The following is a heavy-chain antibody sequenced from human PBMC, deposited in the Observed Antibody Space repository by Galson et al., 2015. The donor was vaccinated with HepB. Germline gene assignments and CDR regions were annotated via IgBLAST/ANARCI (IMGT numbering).Heavy chain of an antibody. CDR2: INPNRGDT. Sequence: SVKVSCKASGKTFIGYYIHWVRQAPGQGLEWMGRINPNRGDTNHAQKFQGRVTMTTDTSISTVYMELSRLTSDDTAVYYCARLGMLRGYSYGYVGDWGQGTLVTVSS. CDR1: GKTFIGYY. J-gene: IGHJ4*02. D-gene: IGHD5-18*01. CDR3: ARLGMLRGYSYGYVGD. V-gene: IGHV1-2*06.